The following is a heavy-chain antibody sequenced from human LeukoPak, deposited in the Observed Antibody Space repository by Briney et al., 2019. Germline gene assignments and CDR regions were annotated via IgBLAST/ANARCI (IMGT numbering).Heavy chain of an antibody. CDR2: IYHSGST. Sequence: SETLSLTCTVSGYSISSGYYWGWIRQPPGKGLEWIGSIYHSGSTYYNPSLKSRVTISVDTSKNQFSLKLSSVTAADTAVYYCARAQRWLQFHFDYWGQGTLVTVSS. D-gene: IGHD5-24*01. V-gene: IGHV4-38-2*02. J-gene: IGHJ4*02. CDR3: ARAQRWLQFHFDY. CDR1: GYSISSGYY.